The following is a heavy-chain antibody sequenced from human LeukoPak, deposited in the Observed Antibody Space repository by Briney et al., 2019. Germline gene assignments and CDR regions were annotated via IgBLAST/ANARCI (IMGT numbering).Heavy chain of an antibody. CDR2: IYHSGST. CDR1: GYSISSGYY. J-gene: IGHJ5*02. V-gene: IGHV4-38-2*02. D-gene: IGHD4-17*01. Sequence: SETLSLTCTVSGYSISSGYYWGWIRQPPGKGLEWIGSIYHSGSTYYNPSLKSRVTISVDTSKNQFSLKLSSVTAADTAVYYCARNPTVSGWFDPWGQGTLVTVSS. CDR3: ARNPTVSGWFDP.